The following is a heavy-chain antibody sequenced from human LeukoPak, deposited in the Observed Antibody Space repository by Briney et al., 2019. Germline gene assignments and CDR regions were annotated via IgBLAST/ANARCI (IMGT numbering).Heavy chain of an antibody. J-gene: IGHJ4*02. CDR3: AGDAGTMIHY. CDR1: GFTFSGYG. V-gene: IGHV3-33*01. Sequence: GGSLRLSCAASGFTFSGYGMHWVRQAPGKGLEWVAVIWHDGSKKYYADSMKGRFTISRDNSKNTLWLQMDSLRAEDTAVYYCAGDAGTMIHYWGQGTLVTVSS. CDR2: IWHDGSKK. D-gene: IGHD3-22*01.